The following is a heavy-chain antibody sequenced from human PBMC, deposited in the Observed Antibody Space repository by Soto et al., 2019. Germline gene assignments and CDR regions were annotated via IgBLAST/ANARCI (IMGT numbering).Heavy chain of an antibody. Sequence: GASVKVSCKASGYTFTGYYMHWVRQAPGQGLEWMGWINPNSGGTNYAQKFQGWVTMTRDTSISTAYMELSRLRSDDTAVYYCAREASYDFWSGYYGNWFDPWGQGTLVTVSS. CDR3: AREASYDFWSGYYGNWFDP. D-gene: IGHD3-3*01. J-gene: IGHJ5*02. V-gene: IGHV1-2*04. CDR2: INPNSGGT. CDR1: GYTFTGYY.